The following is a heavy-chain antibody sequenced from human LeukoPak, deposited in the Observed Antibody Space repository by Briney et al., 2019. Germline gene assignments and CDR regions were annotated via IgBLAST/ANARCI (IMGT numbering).Heavy chain of an antibody. V-gene: IGHV4-39*07. CDR2: IYYSGST. D-gene: IGHD2-2*01. Sequence: SETLSLTCTVSGGSISSSSYYWGWIRQPPGKGLEWIGSIYYSGSTYYNPSLKSRVTISVDTSKNQFSLKLSSVTAADTAVYYCARAPHYCSSTSCKPFFDPWGQGTLVTVSS. J-gene: IGHJ5*02. CDR3: ARAPHYCSSTSCKPFFDP. CDR1: GGSISSSSYY.